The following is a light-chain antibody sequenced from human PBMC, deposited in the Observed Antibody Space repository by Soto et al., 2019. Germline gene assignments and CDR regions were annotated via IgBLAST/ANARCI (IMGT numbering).Light chain of an antibody. V-gene: IGKV3-15*01. CDR1: QSVSSN. CDR2: GAS. Sequence: IVMTQSTATLSVSPVERATLSCIASQSVSSNLAWYQQKPGQAPRLLIYGASTRATGIPARFSGSGSGTEFTLTISSLKSEDFAVYYCQQYNNWPPWTFGPGTKVDIK. J-gene: IGKJ1*01. CDR3: QQYNNWPPWT.